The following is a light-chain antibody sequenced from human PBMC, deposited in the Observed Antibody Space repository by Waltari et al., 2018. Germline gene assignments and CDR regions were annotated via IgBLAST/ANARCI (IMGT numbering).Light chain of an antibody. CDR1: RSDIGPYDY. CDR2: DVS. CDR3: SAYTATDTYV. V-gene: IGLV2-14*03. J-gene: IGLJ1*01. Sequence: SALTQPASMSGSPGQSITISCTGTRSDIGPYDYVSWYQQHPGKAPKLIISDVSQRPSGVTARFSGSKSGYTASLTISGLQTEDEADYYCSAYTATDTYVFGSGTTVTVL.